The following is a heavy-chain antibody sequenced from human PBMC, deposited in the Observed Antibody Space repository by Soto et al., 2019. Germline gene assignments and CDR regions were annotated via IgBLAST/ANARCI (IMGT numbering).Heavy chain of an antibody. J-gene: IGHJ6*02. V-gene: IGHV1-69*02. CDR3: GGNSVYYYYAMDV. CDR1: GGTFNSYT. D-gene: IGHD2-21*02. Sequence: QVQLVQSGAEVKKPGSSVKVSCKASGGTFNSYTISWVRQAPGQGLEWMGRIIPILDIANYAQKFQGRVTITADKSTNTFYMDVSSLRSDDTAVYYCGGNSVYYYYAMDVWGQGTTVTVSS. CDR2: IIPILDIA.